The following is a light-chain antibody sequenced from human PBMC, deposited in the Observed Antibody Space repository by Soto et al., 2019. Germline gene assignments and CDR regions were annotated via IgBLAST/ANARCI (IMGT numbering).Light chain of an antibody. Sequence: QSALTQPRSVSGSPGQSVTISCTGSSSDVGGYDFVAWYQQHPGKAPKLMISDVSERPSGVPDRFSGSKSANTASLTISGLQGEDEAENYGGTYAGPDTLVFGGGTKLTGL. V-gene: IGLV2-11*01. CDR2: DVS. CDR3: GTYAGPDTLV. CDR1: SSDVGGYDF. J-gene: IGLJ3*02.